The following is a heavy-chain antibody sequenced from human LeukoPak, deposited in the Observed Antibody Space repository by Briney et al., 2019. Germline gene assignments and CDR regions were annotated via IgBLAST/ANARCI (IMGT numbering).Heavy chain of an antibody. CDR1: AFAFSNYG. D-gene: IGHD3-22*01. Sequence: PGGSLRLSCAASAFAFSNYGMHWVRQAPGKGLEWVAVIWYDGSNKYYADSVKGRFTISRDNSKNTLYLQMSSLRAEDTAVYYCARDLAMYYYDSSGCLDYWGQGTLVTVSS. CDR2: IWYDGSNK. V-gene: IGHV3-33*08. J-gene: IGHJ4*02. CDR3: ARDLAMYYYDSSGCLDY.